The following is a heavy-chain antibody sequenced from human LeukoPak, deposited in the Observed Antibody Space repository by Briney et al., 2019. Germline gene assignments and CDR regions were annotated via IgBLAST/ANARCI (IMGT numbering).Heavy chain of an antibody. J-gene: IGHJ5*02. D-gene: IGHD2-2*01. V-gene: IGHV4-30-4*01. CDR1: GGSISSGDYY. CDR3: ARNAARDCTSTACWPRWFDP. CDR2: IHYSGIT. Sequence: SETLSLTCTDSGGSISSGDYYWSWIRQPPGKGLEWIAYIHYSGITSYNTSLKSRVTISVDTSKNQFSLKLNSVTAADTAVYYCARNAARDCTSTACWPRWFDPWGQGTLVTVSS.